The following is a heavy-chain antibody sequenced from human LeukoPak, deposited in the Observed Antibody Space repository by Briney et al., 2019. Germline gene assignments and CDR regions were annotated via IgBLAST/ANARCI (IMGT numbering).Heavy chain of an antibody. Sequence: PSETLSLTCAVYGGSFSGYYWSWIRQHPGKGLEWIGYIYYSGSTYYNPSLKSRVTISVDTSKNQFSLKLSSVTAADTAVYYCAREDGYNSIGYWGQGTLVTVSS. V-gene: IGHV4-31*11. CDR1: GGSFSGYY. D-gene: IGHD5-24*01. CDR3: AREDGYNSIGY. CDR2: IYYSGST. J-gene: IGHJ4*02.